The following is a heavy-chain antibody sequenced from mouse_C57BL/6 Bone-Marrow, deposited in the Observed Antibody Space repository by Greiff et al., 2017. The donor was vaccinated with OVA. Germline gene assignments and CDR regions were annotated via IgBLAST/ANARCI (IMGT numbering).Heavy chain of an antibody. CDR1: GFSLTSYG. CDR2: IWSGGST. J-gene: IGHJ1*03. V-gene: IGHV2-2*01. Sequence: VQLQQSGPGLVQPSQSLSITCTVSGFSLTSYGVHWVRQSPGKGLEWLGVIWSGGSTDYNAAFISRLSISKDNSKSQVFFKMNSLQADDTAIYYCARNVYYSNWYFDVWGTGTTVTVSS. D-gene: IGHD2-5*01. CDR3: ARNVYYSNWYFDV.